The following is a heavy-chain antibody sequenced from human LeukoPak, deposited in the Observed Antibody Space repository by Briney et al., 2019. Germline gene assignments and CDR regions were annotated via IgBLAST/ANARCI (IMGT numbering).Heavy chain of an antibody. CDR3: ARDCSSTSCYDP. Sequence: ASVKVSCKASGYTFTSYGISWVRQAPGQGLEWMGWISAYNGNTNYAQELQGRVTMTTDTSTSTAYMELRSLRSDDTAVYYCARDCSSTSCYDPWGQGTLVTVSS. CDR1: GYTFTSYG. J-gene: IGHJ5*02. V-gene: IGHV1-18*01. D-gene: IGHD2-2*01. CDR2: ISAYNGNT.